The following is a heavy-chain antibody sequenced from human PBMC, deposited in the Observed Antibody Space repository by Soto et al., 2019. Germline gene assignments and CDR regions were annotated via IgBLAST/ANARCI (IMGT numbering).Heavy chain of an antibody. D-gene: IGHD2-2*01. J-gene: IGHJ6*02. CDR3: AKKVPAAIRVYYIYGLDV. Sequence: SETLAITCAVSGGSISSSNWWSWVRQPPGKGLEWIGEVSQSGSTNYNPSLKSRVTISVDKSKNQFPLKLTSVTAADTAVYYCAKKVPAAIRVYYIYGLDVWGQGTTVTVSS. V-gene: IGHV4-4*02. CDR1: GGSISSSNW. CDR2: VSQSGST.